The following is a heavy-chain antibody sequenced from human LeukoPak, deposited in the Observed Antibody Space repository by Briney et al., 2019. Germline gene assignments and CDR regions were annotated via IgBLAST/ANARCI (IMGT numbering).Heavy chain of an antibody. D-gene: IGHD1-26*01. CDR1: GFTFSSYS. CDR2: ISSSSSTI. J-gene: IGHJ4*02. V-gene: IGHV3-48*01. Sequence: PGGSLRLSCAASGFTFSSYSMNWVRQAPGKGLEWVSYISSSSSTIYYADSVKGRFTISRDNAKNSLYLQMNSLRAEDTAVYYCARVRQYSGSSTWKDWGQGTLVTVSS. CDR3: ARVRQYSGSSTWKD.